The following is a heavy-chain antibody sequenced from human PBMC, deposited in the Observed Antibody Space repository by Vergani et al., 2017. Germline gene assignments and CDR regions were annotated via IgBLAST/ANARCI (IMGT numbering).Heavy chain of an antibody. CDR1: GFTFSSYS. CDR3: ARGRYSSSWNNWFDP. J-gene: IGHJ5*02. D-gene: IGHD6-13*01. Sequence: EVQLVESGGGLVKPGGSLRLSCAASGFTFSSYSMNWVRQAPGKGLEWVSSISSSSSYIYYADSVKGRFTSSRDNAKNSLYLQINSLRAEDTAVYYCARGRYSSSWNNWFDPWGQGTLVTVSS. CDR2: ISSSSSYI. V-gene: IGHV3-21*01.